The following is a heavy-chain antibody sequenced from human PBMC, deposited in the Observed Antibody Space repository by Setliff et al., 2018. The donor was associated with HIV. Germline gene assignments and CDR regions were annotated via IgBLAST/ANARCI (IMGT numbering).Heavy chain of an antibody. V-gene: IGHV4-31*03. D-gene: IGHD3-3*01. CDR1: GGSISTGGYY. CDR3: ARDATYYNFWSGYRYFDL. Sequence: LSLTCTVSGGSISTGGYYWSWIRQNPGKGLEWVGYIYYTGSTNYNPSLKSRVTISADTSKNQFSLKLSSVTAADTAVYYCARDATYYNFWSGYRYFDLWGRGTLVTVSS. CDR2: IYYTGST. J-gene: IGHJ2*01.